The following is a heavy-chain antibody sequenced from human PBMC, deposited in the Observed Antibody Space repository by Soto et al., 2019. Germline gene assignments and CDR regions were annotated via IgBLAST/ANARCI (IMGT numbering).Heavy chain of an antibody. Sequence: QVQLQESGPGLVKPSQTLSLTCTVSGGSISGGDSYWSWIRQPPGKGLEWIGSIHYSGSTYYNPSLTSRLIVSVDTSKNQFSLNLRSVTAADTAVYYCARDRLGYCTSTSCYYGMDVWGQGTKITVS. CDR3: ARDRLGYCTSTSCYYGMDV. D-gene: IGHD2-2*01. CDR1: GGSISGGDSY. V-gene: IGHV4-30-4*01. J-gene: IGHJ6*02. CDR2: IHYSGST.